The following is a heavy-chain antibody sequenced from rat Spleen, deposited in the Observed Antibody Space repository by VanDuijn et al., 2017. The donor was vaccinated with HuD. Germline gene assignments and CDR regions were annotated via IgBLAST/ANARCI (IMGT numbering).Heavy chain of an antibody. CDR2: KNSAGST. Sequence: EVQLQESGPGLVKPSQSLSLTCSVTGYSITSSYRWNWIRKFPGNKLEWMGHKNSAGSTNYNPALKSRISNTRDTSKNQFFLQVNSVTAEDTATYYCARRHYGYTDYFDYWGQGVMVTVSS. D-gene: IGHD1-9*01. J-gene: IGHJ2*01. CDR1: GYSITSSYR. V-gene: IGHV3-3*01. CDR3: ARRHYGYTDYFDY.